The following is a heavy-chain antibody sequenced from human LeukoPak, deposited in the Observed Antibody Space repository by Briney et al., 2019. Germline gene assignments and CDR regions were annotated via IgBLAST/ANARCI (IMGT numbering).Heavy chain of an antibody. V-gene: IGHV3-74*01. CDR2: INSDESST. CDR1: GFSFSNYA. CDR3: ASPRTEAAGNLDPFDI. Sequence: PGGPLRLSCAASGFSFSNYAMTWVRQAPGKGLVWVSRINSDESSTSYAESVKGRFTISRDNAKNTLYQQMNSLRAEDTAVYYCASPRTEAAGNLDPFDIWGQGTMVTVSS. J-gene: IGHJ3*02. D-gene: IGHD6-13*01.